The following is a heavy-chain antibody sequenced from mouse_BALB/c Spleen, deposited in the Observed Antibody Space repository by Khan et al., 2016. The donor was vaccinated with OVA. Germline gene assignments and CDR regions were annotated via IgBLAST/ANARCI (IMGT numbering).Heavy chain of an antibody. V-gene: IGHV1S41*01. CDR3: ARSNYYGSSLYAMDY. D-gene: IGHD1-1*01. CDR2: IGPGSGNA. CDR1: GYTFTSYW. Sequence: DLVKPGTSVKLSCKASGYTFTSYWINWIKQRPGQGLEWVGHIGPGSGNAYYNEIFKGKATLTVDTSSSTAYIQLSSLSSADSAVYCCARSNYYGSSLYAMDYWGQGTSVTVSS. J-gene: IGHJ4*01.